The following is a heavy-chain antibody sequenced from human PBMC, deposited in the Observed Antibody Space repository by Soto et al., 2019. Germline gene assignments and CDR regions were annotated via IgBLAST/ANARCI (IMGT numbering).Heavy chain of an antibody. D-gene: IGHD3-22*01. CDR2: IGGRATSA. Sequence: EVQLLESGGGLVQPGGSLRLSCAASGFTFSNYAMSWVRQAPGKGLEWVSGIGGRATSAYYADSVKGRFAISRDNSYNTLFLQLNSLRAEDTAVYYWAKSRYSDSSGDFYDFWGQGTLVSVSS. J-gene: IGHJ4*02. CDR1: GFTFSNYA. V-gene: IGHV3-23*01. CDR3: AKSRYSDSSGDFYDF.